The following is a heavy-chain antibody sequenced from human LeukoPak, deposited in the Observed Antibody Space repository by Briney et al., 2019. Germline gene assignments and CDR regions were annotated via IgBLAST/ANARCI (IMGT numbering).Heavy chain of an antibody. CDR1: GFTFSNYN. Sequence: ASLKVSCKTSGFTFSNYNITRVRQAPGQGLEWMGFIRPHNGKANYAHKLQARVTLTTDTSTSTAYMELRSLGSDDTAVYFCARGYSSSWFEVAIPGYFWGQGTLVTVSS. CDR2: IRPHNGKA. V-gene: IGHV1-18*04. CDR3: ARGYSSSWFEVAIPGYF. J-gene: IGHJ4*02. D-gene: IGHD6-13*01.